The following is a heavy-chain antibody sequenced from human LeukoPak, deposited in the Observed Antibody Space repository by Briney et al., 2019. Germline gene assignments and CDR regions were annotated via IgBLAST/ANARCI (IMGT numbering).Heavy chain of an antibody. CDR2: IYPGDSDT. J-gene: IGHJ5*02. CDR3: ARRGGSQSNWFDP. D-gene: IGHD1-26*01. CDR1: GYRFSSYW. Sequence: GESLKISCKGSGYRFSSYWIGWVRQKPGKGLEWMGIIYPGDSDTRYSPSFQGQVTISADKSISTAYLQWSSLKASDTAMYYCARRGGSQSNWFDPWGQGTLVTVSS. V-gene: IGHV5-51*01.